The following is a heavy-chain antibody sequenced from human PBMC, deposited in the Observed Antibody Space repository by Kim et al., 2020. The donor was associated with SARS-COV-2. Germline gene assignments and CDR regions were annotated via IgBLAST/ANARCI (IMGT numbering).Heavy chain of an antibody. Sequence: GGSLRLSCAASGFTFSTYAMSWVRQAPGKGLDCVSSISGNGGTTSYADPVKGRFTISRDNSKNTLYLQMDSLRAEDTAVYYCTRSLLGGFVIWRQGTAVT. J-gene: IGHJ6*02. CDR1: GFTFSTYA. CDR2: ISGNGGTT. D-gene: IGHD2-15*01. V-gene: IGHV3-23*01. CDR3: TRSLLGGFVI.